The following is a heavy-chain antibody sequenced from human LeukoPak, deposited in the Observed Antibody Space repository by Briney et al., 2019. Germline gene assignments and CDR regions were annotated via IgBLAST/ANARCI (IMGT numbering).Heavy chain of an antibody. D-gene: IGHD3-16*01. J-gene: IGHJ5*02. CDR3: AKDGTTMLRGNWFDP. CDR1: GGTFSSYA. CDR2: IIPIFGTA. V-gene: IGHV1-69*13. Sequence: ASVKVSCKASGGTFSSYAISWVRQAPGQGLEWMGGIIPIFGTANYAQKFQGRVTITADESTSTAYMELSSLRSEDTAVYYCAKDGTTMLRGNWFDPWGQGALVTVSS.